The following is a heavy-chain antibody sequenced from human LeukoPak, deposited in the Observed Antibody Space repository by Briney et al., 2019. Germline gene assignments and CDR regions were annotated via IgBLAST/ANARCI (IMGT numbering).Heavy chain of an antibody. D-gene: IGHD3-9*01. Sequence: SETLSLTCTVSGDSISSYYWSWIRQPPGKGLEWIGYIYHSGSTNYNPSLKSRATISVDTSKNQFSLKLSSVTGADTAVYYCAGPRYFDFDYWGQGTLVTVSS. CDR1: GDSISSYY. V-gene: IGHV4-59*12. J-gene: IGHJ4*02. CDR2: IYHSGST. CDR3: AGPRYFDFDY.